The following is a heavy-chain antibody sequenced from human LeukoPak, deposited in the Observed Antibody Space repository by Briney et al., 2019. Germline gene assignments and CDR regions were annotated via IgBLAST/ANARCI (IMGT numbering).Heavy chain of an antibody. CDR3: ARVREVAIDY. CDR1: GGSFSGYY. V-gene: IGHV4-34*01. Sequence: SGTLSLTCAVYGGSFSGYYWSWIRQPPGKGLEWIGEINHSGSTNYNPSLKSRVTISVDTSKNQFSLKLSSVTAADTAVYYCARVREVAIDYWGQGTLVTVSS. CDR2: INHSGST. D-gene: IGHD5-24*01. J-gene: IGHJ4*02.